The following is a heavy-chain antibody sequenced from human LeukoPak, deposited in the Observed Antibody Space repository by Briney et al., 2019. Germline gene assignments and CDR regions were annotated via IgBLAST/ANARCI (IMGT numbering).Heavy chain of an antibody. CDR1: TFTFSSYS. J-gene: IGHJ6*03. V-gene: IGHV3-74*01. CDR3: AKVIRPDTSGYRPAEYYNYMDV. CDR2: INSDGSST. Sequence: GGSLRLSCAASTFTFSSYSMHWVRQAPGKGLVWVSRINSDGSSTSYADSVKGRFTISRDNSKNTLYVHMHSLRAEDTAVYYCAKVIRPDTSGYRPAEYYNYMDVWGKGTTVTISS. D-gene: IGHD3-22*01.